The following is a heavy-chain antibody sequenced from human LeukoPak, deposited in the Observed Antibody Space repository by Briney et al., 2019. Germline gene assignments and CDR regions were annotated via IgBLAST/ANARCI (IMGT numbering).Heavy chain of an antibody. J-gene: IGHJ4*02. CDR1: GGSISSSSYY. CDR3: ARGRYSSSWLKYYYFDY. CDR2: IYYSGST. V-gene: IGHV4-39*02. D-gene: IGHD6-13*01. Sequence: SETLSLTCTVSGGSISSSSYYWGWIRQPPGKGLEWIGSIYYSGSTYFNPSLKSRVTISVDTSKNQFSLKLSSVTAADTAVYYCARGRYSSSWLKYYYFDYWGQGTLATVSS.